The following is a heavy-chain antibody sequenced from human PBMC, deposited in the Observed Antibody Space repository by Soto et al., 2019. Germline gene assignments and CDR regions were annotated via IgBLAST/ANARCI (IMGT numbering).Heavy chain of an antibody. V-gene: IGHV1-69*02. CDR1: VGTFSSYT. D-gene: IGHD3-10*01. CDR2: IIPILGIA. J-gene: IGHJ5*02. CDR3: ASHEFGYESDWFDP. Sequence: QVQLVQSGAEVKKPGSSVKVSCKASVGTFSSYTISWVRQAPGQGLEWMGRIIPILGIANYAQKFQGRVTITEDKSTSTAYMELSSLRSEDTAVYYCASHEFGYESDWFDPWGQGTLVTVSS.